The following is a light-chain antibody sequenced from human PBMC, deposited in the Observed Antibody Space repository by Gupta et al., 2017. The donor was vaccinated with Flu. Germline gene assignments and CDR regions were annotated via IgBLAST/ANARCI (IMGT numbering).Light chain of an antibody. J-gene: IGKJ1*01. CDR2: KAS. CDR1: QSINGR. CDR3: QQEDVVPFV. Sequence: PSTLSASVGDRVTVTCRASQSINGRLAWYQQKPGRPPKLLIYKASSVESGVPSRFSGSGSGTEFTLTIDNRQPDEFATYYCQQEDVVPFVFGQGTKVDI. V-gene: IGKV1-5*03.